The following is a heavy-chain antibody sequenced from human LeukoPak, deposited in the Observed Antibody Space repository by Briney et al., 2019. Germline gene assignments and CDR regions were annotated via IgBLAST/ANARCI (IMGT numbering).Heavy chain of an antibody. CDR3: TRMTTGHDY. Sequence: PSETLSLTCDVSGVSFTDYYCSWVRQTPGKGLEWIGEINHSGYTNDSPSLKSRVTLSIDTSRKQFSLNLRSVTVADTGIYYCTRMTTGHDYWGQGTLVTVSS. CDR2: INHSGYT. J-gene: IGHJ4*02. CDR1: GVSFTDYY. D-gene: IGHD4-17*01. V-gene: IGHV4-34*01.